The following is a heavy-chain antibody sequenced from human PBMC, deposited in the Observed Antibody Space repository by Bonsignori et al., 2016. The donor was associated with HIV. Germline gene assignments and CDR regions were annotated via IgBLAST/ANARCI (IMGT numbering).Heavy chain of an antibody. J-gene: IGHJ6*02. D-gene: IGHD3-16*01. CDR1: SDPIISSSYY. Sequence: QLQLQESGPGLVKPSETLSLTCTVSSDPIISSSYYWDWIRQPPGKGLEWIGSIYFNGNTYYNPSLQSRVTISVDTSKNQFSLKMTSVTAADTAVYYCARNNNGQQNTFGGVVRWNYGMDVWGQGP. CDR2: IYFNGNT. CDR3: ARNNNGQQNTFGGVVRWNYGMDV. V-gene: IGHV4-39*07.